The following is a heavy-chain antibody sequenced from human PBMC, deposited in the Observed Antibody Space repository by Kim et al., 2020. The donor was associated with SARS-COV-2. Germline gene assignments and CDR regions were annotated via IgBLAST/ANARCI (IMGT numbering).Heavy chain of an antibody. J-gene: IGHJ6*03. Sequence: SETLSLTCAVYGGSFSGYYLSWIRQPPGKGLEWIGEINHSGSTNYNPSLKSRVTISVDTSKNQFSLKLSSVTAADTAVYYCAIAVVPAAYNYYYYYMDVWGKGTTVTVSS. CDR1: GGSFSGYY. D-gene: IGHD2-2*01. CDR2: INHSGST. CDR3: AIAVVPAAYNYYYYYMDV. V-gene: IGHV4-34*01.